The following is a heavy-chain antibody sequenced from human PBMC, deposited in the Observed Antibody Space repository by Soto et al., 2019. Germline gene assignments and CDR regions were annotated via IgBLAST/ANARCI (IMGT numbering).Heavy chain of an antibody. CDR3: ATVDGLGVVTPFMDY. D-gene: IGHD3-3*01. CDR2: IYYSGST. Sequence: QLQLQESGPGLVKPPEPLSLICTVSGGPISGSRSRWGWVPHPPGKGLEWIGTIYYSGSTPYNPSLKSRVTISVDTSKSQFSLRLNSVTAADTAVYYCATVDGLGVVTPFMDYWGQGTLVTVSS. J-gene: IGHJ4*02. CDR1: GGPISGSRSR. V-gene: IGHV4-39*01.